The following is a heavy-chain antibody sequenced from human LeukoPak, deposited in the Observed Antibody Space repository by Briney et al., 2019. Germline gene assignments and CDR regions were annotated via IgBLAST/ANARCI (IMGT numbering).Heavy chain of an antibody. CDR3: ARDLGSGSSSWRYFDY. CDR1: GGSISSYY. J-gene: IGHJ4*02. V-gene: IGHV4-4*07. CDR2: IYASGST. Sequence: SETLSLHCTVSGGSISSYYWTWIRQPAGKGLEWIGRIYASGSTNYNPSLKSRVTMSVDTSKNQFSLKLSSVTAADTAVYYCARDLGSGSSSWRYFDYWGQGTLVTVSS. D-gene: IGHD6-13*01.